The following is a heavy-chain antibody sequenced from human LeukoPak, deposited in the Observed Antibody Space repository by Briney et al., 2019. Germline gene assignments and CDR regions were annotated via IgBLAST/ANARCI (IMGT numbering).Heavy chain of an antibody. CDR3: GRLTTWGDHGVYCFDS. CDR1: GGSISSSSYY. D-gene: IGHD4-17*01. Sequence: SETLSLTCTVSGGSISSSSYYWGWIRQPPGKRLEWIGSVYYSGNTYYTPSLKSRITMSVDTSKNQFSLKLSSVTAADTAVYYCGRLTTWGDHGVYCFDSWGQGTLVTVSS. J-gene: IGHJ4*02. CDR2: VYYSGNT. V-gene: IGHV4-39*01.